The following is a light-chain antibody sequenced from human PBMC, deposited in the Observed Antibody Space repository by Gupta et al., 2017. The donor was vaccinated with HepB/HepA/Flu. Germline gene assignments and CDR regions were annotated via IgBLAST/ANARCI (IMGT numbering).Light chain of an antibody. V-gene: IGKV3-15*01. CDR1: QSVSSN. Sequence: EIVMTQSPATLSVSPGERATLSCRASQSVSSNLAWYQQKPGQAPRLLIYGASTRATGIPARFSGSGSGTEFTLTISSLQSEDFAVYYCQQDNSGPPGYTFGQGTKLEIK. CDR2: GAS. CDR3: QQDNSGPPGYT. J-gene: IGKJ2*01.